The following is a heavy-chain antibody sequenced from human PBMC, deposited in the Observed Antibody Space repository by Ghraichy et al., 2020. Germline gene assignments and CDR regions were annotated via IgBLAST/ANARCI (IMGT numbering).Heavy chain of an antibody. CDR3: ARVVVGSGWPTPAAEYFQP. J-gene: IGHJ1*01. CDR2: ISGSVGST. V-gene: IGHV3-23*01. D-gene: IGHD6-19*01. Sequence: GGSLRLSCAASGFTFSSYAMSWVRQAPGKGLEWVSGISGSVGSTYYADSVKGRFTISRDNSKNTLYLDMNSLRVEDTAVYYCARVVVGSGWPTPAAEYFQPWGQGTLVTVSS. CDR1: GFTFSSYA.